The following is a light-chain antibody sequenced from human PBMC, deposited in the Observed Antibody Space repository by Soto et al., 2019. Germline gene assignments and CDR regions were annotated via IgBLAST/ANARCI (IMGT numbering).Light chain of an antibody. Sequence: DIVLTQSPGTLSLSPCERATLSCGASQSINSRSLAWYQQKPGQAPRLLIYDASSRATGIPDRFSASGSGTDFTLTISSLEPEDFAVYYCQQYVASPYTFGQGTKVDIK. V-gene: IGKV3-20*01. CDR2: DAS. CDR3: QQYVASPYT. J-gene: IGKJ2*01. CDR1: QSINSRS.